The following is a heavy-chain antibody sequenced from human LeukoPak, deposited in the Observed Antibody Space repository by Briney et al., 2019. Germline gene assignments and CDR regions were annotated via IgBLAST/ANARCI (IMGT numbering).Heavy chain of an antibody. D-gene: IGHD3-22*01. CDR1: GGSINRGSYY. Sequence: SETLSLTCTVSGGSINRGSYYWSWIRQPAGKGLEWIGRIYTSGSTNYNPSLKSRVTISVDTSKNQFSLKLSSVTAADTAVYYCARIAYYYDSSGYYWFDPWGQGTLVTVSS. J-gene: IGHJ5*02. CDR3: ARIAYYYDSSGYYWFDP. CDR2: IYTSGST. V-gene: IGHV4-61*02.